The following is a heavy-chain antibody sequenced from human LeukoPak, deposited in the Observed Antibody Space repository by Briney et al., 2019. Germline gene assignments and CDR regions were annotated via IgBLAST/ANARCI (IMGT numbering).Heavy chain of an antibody. V-gene: IGHV3-23*01. Sequence: GGSLRLSCAASGFTFGSYAMSWVRQAPGKGLEWVSAISGSGGSTYYADSVKGRFTISRDNSKNTLYLQMNSLRAEDTAVYYCAKDVSRSIAVTLGYWGQGTLVTVSS. CDR3: AKDVSRSIAVTLGY. J-gene: IGHJ4*02. CDR2: ISGSGGST. CDR1: GFTFGSYA. D-gene: IGHD6-19*01.